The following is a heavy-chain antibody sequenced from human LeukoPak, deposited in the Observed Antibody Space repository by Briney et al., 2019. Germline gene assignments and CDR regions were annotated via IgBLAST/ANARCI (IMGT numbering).Heavy chain of an antibody. J-gene: IGHJ4*02. CDR1: GGSISSSNW. D-gene: IGHD2-2*01. CDR2: IYHSGST. Sequence: SETLSLTCAVSGGSISSSNWWSWVRPPPGKGLEWIGEIYHSGSTNYNPPLKSRVTISVDKSKNQFSLKLSSVTAADTAVYYCARVSGYCSSTSCRTLDYWGQGTLVTVSS. CDR3: ARVSGYCSSTSCRTLDY. V-gene: IGHV4-4*02.